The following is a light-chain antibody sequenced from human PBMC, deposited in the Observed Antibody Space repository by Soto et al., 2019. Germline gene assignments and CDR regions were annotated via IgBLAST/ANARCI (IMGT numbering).Light chain of an antibody. Sequence: EIVMTPSPDTLSVSPGARATLSCRASQSVSSNLAWYQQKPGQAPRLLIYGASTRATGIPARFSGSGSGTEFTLTISSLQSEDFALYYCQQYNNWPRTFGQGTKVDIK. V-gene: IGKV3-15*01. CDR2: GAS. CDR3: QQYNNWPRT. CDR1: QSVSSN. J-gene: IGKJ1*01.